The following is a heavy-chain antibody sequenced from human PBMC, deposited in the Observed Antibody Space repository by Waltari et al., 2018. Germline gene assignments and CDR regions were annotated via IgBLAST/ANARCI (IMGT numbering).Heavy chain of an antibody. D-gene: IGHD4-4*01. CDR1: GFTFSSYY. CDR3: ATGNSHAFHV. J-gene: IGHJ3*01. CDR2: INGNEPSP. V-gene: IGHV3-74*01. Sequence: EVQLVESGGGLVQFGGSLRLSCAASGFTFSSYYMHWVRQTPGKGLVWVSRINGNEPSPSYADSVQGRFTSSSDNARNTLPLQLNSMRVKDTAVYYCATGNSHAFHVWGQGTLVIVSS.